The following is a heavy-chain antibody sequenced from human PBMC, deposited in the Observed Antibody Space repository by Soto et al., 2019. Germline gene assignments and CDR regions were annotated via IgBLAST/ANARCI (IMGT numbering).Heavy chain of an antibody. J-gene: IGHJ5*02. CDR3: ARGRPRVYDFWSGYGENGFAP. V-gene: IGHV1-24*01. CDR1: GYTLTELS. CDR2: FDPEDGET. D-gene: IGHD3-3*01. Sequence: ASVKVSCKVSGYTLTELSMHWVRQAPGKGLEWMGGFDPEDGETIYAQKFQGRVTMTEDTSTDTAYMELSSLRSEDTAVYYCARGRPRVYDFWSGYGENGFAPWGKGTLVTVSS.